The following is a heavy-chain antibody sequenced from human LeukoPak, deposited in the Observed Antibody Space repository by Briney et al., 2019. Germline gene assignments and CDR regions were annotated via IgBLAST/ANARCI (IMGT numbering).Heavy chain of an antibody. CDR3: ARGLFMRYFDWLSANWFDP. V-gene: IGHV1-8*02. CDR1: GYTFTSYY. J-gene: IGHJ5*02. D-gene: IGHD3-9*01. Sequence: GASVKVSCKASGYTFTSYYMHWVRQATGQGLEWMGWMNPNSGNTGYAQKFQGRVTMTRNTSISTAYMELSSLRSEDTAVYYCARGLFMRYFDWLSANWFDPWGQGTLVTVSS. CDR2: MNPNSGNT.